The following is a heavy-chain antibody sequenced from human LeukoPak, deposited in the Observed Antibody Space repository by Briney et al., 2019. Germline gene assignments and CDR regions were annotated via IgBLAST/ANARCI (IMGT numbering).Heavy chain of an antibody. CDR3: ARGGGAVAGQKFDY. D-gene: IGHD6-13*01. CDR2: IYTSGST. CDR1: GGSISSGSYY. J-gene: IGHJ4*02. V-gene: IGHV4-61*02. Sequence: SQTLSLTCTVSGGSISSGSYYWSWIRQPAGKGLEWIGRIYTSGSTNYNPSLKSRVTISVDTSKNQFSLKLSSVTAADTAVYYCARGGGAVAGQKFDYWGQGTLVTVSS.